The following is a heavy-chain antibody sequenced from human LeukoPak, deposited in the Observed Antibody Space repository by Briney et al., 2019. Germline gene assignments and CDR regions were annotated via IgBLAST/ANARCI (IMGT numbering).Heavy chain of an antibody. D-gene: IGHD5-18*01. Sequence: PGGSLRLSCAASGFTFDNYAMHWVRQAPGKGLEWVSLISWDGGSTYYAESVKGRFTVSRDNRGNSLYLQVNNLRAEDTALYYCAKSPRMVSDAFDVWGQGTMVTVSS. CDR1: GFTFDNYA. CDR3: AKSPRMVSDAFDV. V-gene: IGHV3-43D*04. CDR2: ISWDGGST. J-gene: IGHJ3*01.